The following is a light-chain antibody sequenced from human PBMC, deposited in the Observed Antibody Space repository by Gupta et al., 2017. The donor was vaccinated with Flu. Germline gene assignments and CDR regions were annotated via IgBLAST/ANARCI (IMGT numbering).Light chain of an antibody. CDR3: QSYDSTIRV. V-gene: IGLV6-57*01. J-gene: IGLJ3*02. CDR1: SGSIASNY. CDR2: ENY. Sequence: NFMLTQPHPVSESPGKTVTIFCTRSSGSIASNYVQWYQQRPGSSPINVIYENYQRPSGVPDRFSGSIDSSSNSASLTISGLKSEDEADYYCQSYDSTIRVFGGGTKLTVL.